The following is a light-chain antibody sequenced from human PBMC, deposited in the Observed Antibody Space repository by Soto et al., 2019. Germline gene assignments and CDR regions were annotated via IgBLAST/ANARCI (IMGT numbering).Light chain of an antibody. J-gene: IGKJ2*01. V-gene: IGKV3-15*01. CDR3: QQYNNWPYT. Sequence: EIVMTQSPAPLSVSPGERATLSCTASQSVSSNLAWYQQKPGQAPRLLIYGASTRATGIPARFRGSGSGTEFTLTISSLQYEDFAVYYCQQYNNWPYTFGQGTKLEIK. CDR1: QSVSSN. CDR2: GAS.